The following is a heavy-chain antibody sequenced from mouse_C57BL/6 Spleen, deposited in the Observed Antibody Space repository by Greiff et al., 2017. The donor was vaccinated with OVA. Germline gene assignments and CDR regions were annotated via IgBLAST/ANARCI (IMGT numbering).Heavy chain of an antibody. Sequence: EVQLQQSGPVLVKPGASVKMSCKASGYTFTDYYMNWVKQSHGKSLEWIGVINPYNGGTSYNQKFKGKATLTVDKSSSPAYMELNSLTSEDSAVYYRARGDDYDGGGYAMDYWGQGTSVTGPS. CDR3: ARGDDYDGGGYAMDY. J-gene: IGHJ4*01. CDR2: INPYNGGT. CDR1: GYTFTDYY. D-gene: IGHD2-4*01. V-gene: IGHV1-19*01.